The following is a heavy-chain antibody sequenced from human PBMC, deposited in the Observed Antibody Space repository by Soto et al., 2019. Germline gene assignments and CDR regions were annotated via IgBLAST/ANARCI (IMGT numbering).Heavy chain of an antibody. D-gene: IGHD3-9*01. CDR3: ATSFRYFDN. Sequence: PGWSLRLSCACSVFTPTTTPLSWVRQPPGKGLEWVTTISGTASRTYYVDSVKGRFFISRDNSKNTVTLQTNNLTLDDTAVYYCATSFRYFDNWGQGTRVTVSS. CDR1: VFTPTTTP. V-gene: IGHV3-23*01. J-gene: IGHJ4*02. CDR2: ISGTASRT.